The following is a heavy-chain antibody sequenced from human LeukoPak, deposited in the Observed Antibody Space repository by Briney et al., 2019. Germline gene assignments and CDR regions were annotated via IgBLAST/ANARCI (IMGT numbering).Heavy chain of an antibody. J-gene: IGHJ4*02. V-gene: IGHV1-69*13. CDR2: IIPIFGTA. Sequence: GASVKVSCKASGGTFSSYAISWVRQAPGQGLEWMGGIIPIFGTANYAQKFQGRVTITADESTSTAYMELSSLRSEDTAVYYCARDRVYYGSGSYIYWGQGTLVTVSS. D-gene: IGHD3-10*01. CDR1: GGTFSSYA. CDR3: ARDRVYYGSGSYIY.